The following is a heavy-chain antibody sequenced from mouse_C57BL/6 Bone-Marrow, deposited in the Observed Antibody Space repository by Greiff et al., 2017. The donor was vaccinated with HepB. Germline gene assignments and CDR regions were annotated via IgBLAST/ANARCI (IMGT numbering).Heavy chain of an antibody. D-gene: IGHD1-1*01. CDR2: ILPGSGST. CDR1: GYTFTGYW. CDR3: ARSNYYGSSYPDY. Sequence: VQLQQSGAELMKPGASVKLSCKATGYTFTGYWIEWVKQRPGHGLEWIGEILPGSGSTNYYEKFKGKATFTADTSSNTAYMQLSSLTTEDSAIYYCARSNYYGSSYPDYWGQGTTLTVSS. V-gene: IGHV1-9*01. J-gene: IGHJ2*01.